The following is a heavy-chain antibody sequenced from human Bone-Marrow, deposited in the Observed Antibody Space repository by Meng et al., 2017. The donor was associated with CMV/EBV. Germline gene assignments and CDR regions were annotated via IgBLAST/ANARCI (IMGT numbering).Heavy chain of an antibody. D-gene: IGHD3-3*01. CDR3: ARRYNDFWTIDY. Sequence: KVSCKGPGYSFANYWIGWVRQMPGKGLEWMGIIYPGDSDTRYRPSFQGQVTISADKSISTAYLQWSSLKASDTAMYYCARRYNDFWTIDYWGQGTLVTVSS. CDR2: IYPGDSDT. V-gene: IGHV5-51*01. J-gene: IGHJ4*02. CDR1: GYSFANYW.